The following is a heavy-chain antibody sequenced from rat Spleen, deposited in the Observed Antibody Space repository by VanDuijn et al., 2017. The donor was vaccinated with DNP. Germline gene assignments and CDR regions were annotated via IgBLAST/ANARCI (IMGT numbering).Heavy chain of an antibody. V-gene: IGHV5-22*01. J-gene: IGHJ2*01. CDR1: GFTFSDYY. Sequence: EVQLVESGGGLVQPGRSLKLSCAASGFTFSDYYMAWVRQAPTKGLEWVAYSSYDGNSAYNGDSVKGRFTISRDNVKSTLYLQMNSLRSEDMATYYCARPMDYYSGGFAYWGQGVMVTVSS. D-gene: IGHD1-1*01. CDR3: ARPMDYYSGGFAY. CDR2: SSYDGNSA.